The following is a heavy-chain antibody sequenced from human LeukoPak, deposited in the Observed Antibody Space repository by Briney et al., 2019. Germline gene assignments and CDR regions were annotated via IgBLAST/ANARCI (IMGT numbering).Heavy chain of an antibody. CDR3: ARDPPAVTTNTYD. CDR1: GFTVDNNY. CDR2: IYSGGTT. D-gene: IGHD1-1*01. J-gene: IGHJ4*02. V-gene: IGHV3-66*01. Sequence: GGSLRLSCAASGFTVDNNYMNWVRQAPGKGLEWVSLIYSGGTTSYADSVKGRFTISRDNSKNTLYLQMNSLRVEDTAVYYCARDPPAVTTNTYDWGQGTLVTVSS.